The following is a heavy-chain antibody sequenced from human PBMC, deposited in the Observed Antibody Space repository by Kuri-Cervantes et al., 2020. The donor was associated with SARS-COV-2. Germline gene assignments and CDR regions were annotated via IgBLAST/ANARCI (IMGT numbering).Heavy chain of an antibody. CDR1: GFTFSSYA. CDR2: ISGSGGST. V-gene: IGHV3-23*01. J-gene: IGHJ4*02. D-gene: IGHD6-6*01. CDR3: AVPSSSAFYY. Sequence: EPLSLTCAASGFTFSSYAMSWVRQAPGKGLEWVSAISGSGGSTYYADSVKGRFTISRDNSKNTLYLQMNSLRAEDTAVYYCAVPSSSAFYYWGQGTLVTVSS.